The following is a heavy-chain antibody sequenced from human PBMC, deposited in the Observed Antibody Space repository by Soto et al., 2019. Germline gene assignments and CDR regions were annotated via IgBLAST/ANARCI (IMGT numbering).Heavy chain of an antibody. CDR2: ISYDGSNK. CDR3: ARDSGADDPTFDY. CDR1: GFTFSSYA. V-gene: IGHV3-30-3*01. Sequence: LRLSCAASGFTFSSYAMHWVRQAPGKGLEWVAVISYDGSNKYYADSVKGRFTISRDNSKNTLYLQMNSLRAEDTAVYYCARDSGADDPTFDYWGQGTLVTVSS. J-gene: IGHJ4*02. D-gene: IGHD1-1*01.